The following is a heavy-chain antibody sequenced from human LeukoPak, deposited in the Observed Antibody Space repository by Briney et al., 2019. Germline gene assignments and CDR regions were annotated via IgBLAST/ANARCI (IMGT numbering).Heavy chain of an antibody. Sequence: GGSLRLSCAASGFIFSSYGMHWVRQAPGKGLEWVAVLSSDGSNKYYTDSVKGRFTISRDNSKDTLYLQMNSLRVEDTALYSCAKGGEICSGGSCSPGYWGQGTLVTVSS. V-gene: IGHV3-30*18. CDR1: GFIFSSYG. J-gene: IGHJ4*02. CDR2: LSSDGSNK. CDR3: AKGGEICSGGSCSPGY. D-gene: IGHD2-15*01.